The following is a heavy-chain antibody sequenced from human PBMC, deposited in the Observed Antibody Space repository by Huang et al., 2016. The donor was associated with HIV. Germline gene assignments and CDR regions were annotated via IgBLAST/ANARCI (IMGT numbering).Heavy chain of an antibody. CDR3: ALKGDSSGWEYFRH. CDR1: GFIFSNYG. Sequence: QVQLVESGGGVVQPGRSLRLSCAALGFIFSNYGMHGVRQAPGKGVEWGALISDDGSKKYYTDSGKGRFSISRDNSKNTLYLQMNSLRAEDTAVYYCALKGDSSGWEYFRHWGQGTLVTVSS. CDR2: ISDDGSKK. J-gene: IGHJ1*01. D-gene: IGHD6-19*01. V-gene: IGHV3-30*03.